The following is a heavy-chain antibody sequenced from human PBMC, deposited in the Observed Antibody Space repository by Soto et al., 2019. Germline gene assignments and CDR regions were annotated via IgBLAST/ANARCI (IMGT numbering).Heavy chain of an antibody. CDR3: AKATTSSYTHFYYYYMDL. V-gene: IGHV3-23*01. D-gene: IGHD6-6*01. J-gene: IGHJ6*03. CDR1: GFTFSSYA. CDR2: VTGSCANT. Sequence: GGSLRLSCAASGFTFSSYAMTWVRQAPGKGLEWVAGVTGSCANTNYADSVQGRFTLSRDNSKNTLYLQINRLRAEDTAVYYCAKATTSSYTHFYYYYMDLWGKGTTVTVSS.